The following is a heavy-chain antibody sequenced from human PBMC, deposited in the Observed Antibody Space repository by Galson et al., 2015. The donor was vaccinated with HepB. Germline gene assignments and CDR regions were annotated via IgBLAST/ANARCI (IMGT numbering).Heavy chain of an antibody. Sequence: SLRLSCAASGFTFSSYAMHWVRQAPGKGLEWVAVISYDGSNKYYADSVKGRFTISRDNSKNTLYLQMNSLRAEDTAVYYCARGLVRGVIMEAELDYWGQGTLVTVSS. J-gene: IGHJ4*02. CDR1: GFTFSSYA. CDR2: ISYDGSNK. CDR3: ARGLVRGVIMEAELDY. D-gene: IGHD3-10*01. V-gene: IGHV3-30*04.